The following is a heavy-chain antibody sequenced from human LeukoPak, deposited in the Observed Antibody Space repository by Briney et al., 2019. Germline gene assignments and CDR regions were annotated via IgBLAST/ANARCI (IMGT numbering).Heavy chain of an antibody. Sequence: ASVKVPCKASGYTFTGYYMHWVRQAPGQGLEWMGWINPNSGGTNYAQKFQGRVTMTRDTSISTAYMELSRLRSDDTAVYYCAREGLLWFGELLDGMDVWGQGTTVTVSS. CDR1: GYTFTGYY. CDR3: AREGLLWFGELLDGMDV. J-gene: IGHJ6*02. CDR2: INPNSGGT. D-gene: IGHD3-10*01. V-gene: IGHV1-2*02.